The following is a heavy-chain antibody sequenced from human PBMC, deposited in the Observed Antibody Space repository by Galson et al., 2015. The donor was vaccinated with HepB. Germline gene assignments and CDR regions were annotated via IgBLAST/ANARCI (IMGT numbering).Heavy chain of an antibody. J-gene: IGHJ6*02. CDR1: GYTFTSYG. D-gene: IGHD2-2*01. V-gene: IGHV1-18*01. Sequence: SVKVSCKASGYTFTSYGISWVRQAPGQGLEWMGWISAHNGNTNYAQKLQGRVTITTDTSASTAYMDLGSLRSDDTAVYYCAREIVVVPAALGNYYYGMDVWGQGTPVTASS. CDR2: ISAHNGNT. CDR3: AREIVVVPAALGNYYYGMDV.